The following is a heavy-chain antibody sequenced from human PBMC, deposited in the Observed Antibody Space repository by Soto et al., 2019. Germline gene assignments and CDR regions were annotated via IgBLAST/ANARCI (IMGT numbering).Heavy chain of an antibody. V-gene: IGHV4-59*08. J-gene: IGHJ4*02. CDR3: ARHRRTTVAKFYFDN. Sequence: QVQLQESGPGLVKPSETLSLTCTVSGGSINSYCWSWIRQPPGKGLEWIAYIFDSGNANYNPSLKCQGTISVDTSKNQFSLKLTSVTAADTAVYYCARHRRTTVAKFYFDNWGQGALVTVSS. CDR1: GGSINSYC. D-gene: IGHD4-4*01. CDR2: IFDSGNA.